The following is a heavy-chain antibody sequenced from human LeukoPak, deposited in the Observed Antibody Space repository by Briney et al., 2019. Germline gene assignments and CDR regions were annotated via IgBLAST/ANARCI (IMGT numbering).Heavy chain of an antibody. D-gene: IGHD6-13*01. CDR3: ARDEGIAAGTLSFDY. CDR2: INANRGGT. Sequence: ASGEVSCKASGYTFTGYYMHWVRQAPGQGLELMGWINANRGGTNYAQKFQGRVTMTTDTSTSKTYMELRSLRSDDTAVYYCARDEGIAAGTLSFDYWGQGTLVTVSS. J-gene: IGHJ4*02. V-gene: IGHV1-2*02. CDR1: GYTFTGYY.